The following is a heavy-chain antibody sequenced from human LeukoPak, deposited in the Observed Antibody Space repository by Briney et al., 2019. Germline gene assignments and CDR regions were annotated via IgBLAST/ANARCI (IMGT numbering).Heavy chain of an antibody. D-gene: IGHD3-3*01. J-gene: IGHJ6*02. CDR3: ARDEITIFGVGPGYYYGMDV. CDR2: INPNSGGT. V-gene: IGHV1-2*02. Sequence: ASVKVSRKASGYTFTGYYVHWVRQAPGQGLEWMGWINPNSGGTNYAQKFQGRVTMTRDTSISTAYMELSRLRSDDTAVYYCARDEITIFGVGPGYYYGMDVWGQGTTVTVSS. CDR1: GYTFTGYY.